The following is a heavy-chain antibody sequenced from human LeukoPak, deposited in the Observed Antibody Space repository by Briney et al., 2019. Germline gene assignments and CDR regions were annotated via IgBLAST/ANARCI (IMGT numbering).Heavy chain of an antibody. CDR2: IYYSGST. D-gene: IGHD3-22*01. J-gene: IGHJ3*02. Sequence: SETLSLTCTVSGGSISSYYWSWIRQPPGKGLEWIGSIYYSGSTTYNPSLKSRLTISVDTSKNQFSLKLSSVTAADTAVYFCARDALPYYDSSGYYKTHDAFDIWGQGTMVSVSS. V-gene: IGHV4-59*01. CDR3: ARDALPYYDSSGYYKTHDAFDI. CDR1: GGSISSYY.